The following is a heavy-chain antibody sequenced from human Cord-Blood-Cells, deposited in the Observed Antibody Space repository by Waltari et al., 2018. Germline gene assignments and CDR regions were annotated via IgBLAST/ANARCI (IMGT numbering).Heavy chain of an antibody. D-gene: IGHD2-21*01. J-gene: IGHJ4*02. Sequence: QVQLQQWGAGLLKPSETLSPPCAVYGGSFSGYYWSWIRQPPGKGLEWIGEINHSGSTNYNPSLKSRVTISVDTSKNQFSLKLSSVTAADTAVYYCARRGVKDLDYWGQGTLVTVSS. CDR2: INHSGST. V-gene: IGHV4-34*01. CDR3: ARRGVKDLDY. CDR1: GGSFSGYY.